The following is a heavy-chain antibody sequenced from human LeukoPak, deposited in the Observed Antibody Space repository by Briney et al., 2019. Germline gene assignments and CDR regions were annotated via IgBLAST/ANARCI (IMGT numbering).Heavy chain of an antibody. CDR2: ISSSSSYI. V-gene: IGHV3-21*01. CDR3: ARDFGSGWYNAFDI. CDR1: GFTFSSYW. Sequence: GGSLRLSCAASGFTFSSYWMSWVRQAPGKGLEWVSSISSSSSYIYYADSLKGRFTISRDNAKNSLYLQMNSLRAEDTAMYYCARDFGSGWYNAFDIWGQGTMVTVSS. J-gene: IGHJ3*02. D-gene: IGHD6-19*01.